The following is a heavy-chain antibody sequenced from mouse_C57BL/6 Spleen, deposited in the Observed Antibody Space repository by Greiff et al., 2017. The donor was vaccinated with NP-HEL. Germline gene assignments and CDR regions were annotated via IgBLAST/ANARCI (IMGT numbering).Heavy chain of an antibody. D-gene: IGHD1-1*01. V-gene: IGHV14-4*01. J-gene: IGHJ2*01. Sequence: VQLQQSGAELVRPGASVKLSCTASGFNIKDDYMHWVKQRPEQGLEWIGWIDPENGDTEYASKFQGKATITADTSSNTAYLQRSSLTSEDTAVYYCTSSTTVVGDYWGQGTTLTVSS. CDR3: TSSTTVVGDY. CDR1: GFNIKDDY. CDR2: IDPENGDT.